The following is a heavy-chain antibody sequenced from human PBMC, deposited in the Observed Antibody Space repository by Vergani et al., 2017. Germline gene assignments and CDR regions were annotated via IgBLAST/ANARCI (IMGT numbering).Heavy chain of an antibody. CDR3: ATKSCGTPGCQIGYFRE. CDR1: GFTSSYYG. V-gene: IGHV3-30*03. J-gene: IGHJ1*01. Sequence: QVHLVESGGGVVQPGRSLRLSCVVSGFTSSYYGMHCVRQALGKGLEWVAVISYDGTQKYYADSVKGRFTISRDNSKSTLYLQMNSLRTEDTAVYYCATKSCGTPGCQIGYFREWGQGTLVTVSS. CDR2: ISYDGTQK. D-gene: IGHD1-1*01.